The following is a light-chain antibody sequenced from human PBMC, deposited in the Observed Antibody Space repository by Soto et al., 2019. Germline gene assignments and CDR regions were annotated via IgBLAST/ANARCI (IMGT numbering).Light chain of an antibody. CDR1: SSDVGSYNH. CDR2: EVN. V-gene: IGLV2-23*02. J-gene: IGLJ3*02. CDR3: CSSVGSPNWV. Sequence: QSVLTQPASVSGSPGQSITISCTGTSSDVGSYNHVSWYQQHPGKAPTLMIYEVNKRPSGVSNRFSGSKSGNTASLTISGLQAEDEADYYCCSSVGSPNWVFGGGTKVTVL.